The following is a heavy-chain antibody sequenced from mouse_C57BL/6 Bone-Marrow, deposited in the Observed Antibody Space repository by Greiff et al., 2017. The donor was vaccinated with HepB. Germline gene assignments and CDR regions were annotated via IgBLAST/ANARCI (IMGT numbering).Heavy chain of an antibody. CDR2: ISSGSSTI. CDR3: ARDPYYYGSSPQYFDV. Sequence: DVMLVESGGGLVKPGGSLKLSCAASGFTFSDYGMHWVRQAPEKGLEWVAYISSGSSTIYYADTVKGRFTISRDNAKNTLFLQMTSLRSEDTAMYYCARDPYYYGSSPQYFDVWGTGTTVTVSS. D-gene: IGHD1-1*01. CDR1: GFTFSDYG. J-gene: IGHJ1*03. V-gene: IGHV5-17*01.